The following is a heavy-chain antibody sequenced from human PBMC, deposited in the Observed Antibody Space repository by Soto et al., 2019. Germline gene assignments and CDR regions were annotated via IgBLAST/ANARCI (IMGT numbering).Heavy chain of an antibody. J-gene: IGHJ6*02. CDR2: IYPGDSDT. Sequence: GESLNISCKGSGYSFTNCWIGWVRQMPGKGLEWMGIIYPGDSDTRYSPSFQGQVTISADKSISTAYLQWSSLKASDTAMYYCARLAYSSGWYSLSGYYNYGIDVWGQGTTVSVSS. V-gene: IGHV5-51*01. D-gene: IGHD6-19*01. CDR3: ARLAYSSGWYSLSGYYNYGIDV. CDR1: GYSFTNCW.